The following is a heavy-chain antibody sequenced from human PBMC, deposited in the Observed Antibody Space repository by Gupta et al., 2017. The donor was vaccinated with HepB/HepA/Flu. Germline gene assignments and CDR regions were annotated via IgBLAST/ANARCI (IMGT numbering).Heavy chain of an antibody. V-gene: IGHV4-39*01. CDR1: GGSISSSSYY. D-gene: IGHD6-13*01. CDR2: IYYSGST. Sequence: QLQLQESGPGLVKPSETLSLTCTVSGGSISSSSYYWGWIRQPPGKGLEWIGSIYYSGSTYYNPSLKSRVTISVDTSKNQFSLKLSSVTAADTAVYYCASPAIAAAGDFDYWGQGTLVTVSS. CDR3: ASPAIAAAGDFDY. J-gene: IGHJ4*02.